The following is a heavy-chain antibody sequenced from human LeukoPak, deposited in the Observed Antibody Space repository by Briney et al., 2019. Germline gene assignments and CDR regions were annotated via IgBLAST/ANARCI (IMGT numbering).Heavy chain of an antibody. CDR3: AKEIGSWFPYYYYYYGMDV. CDR1: GFTFDDYG. V-gene: IGHV3-30*18. Sequence: GGSLRLSCAASGFTFDDYGMSWVRQAPGKGLEWVAVISYDGSNKYYADSVKGRFTISRDNSKNTLYLQMNSLRAEDTAVYYCAKEIGSWFPYYYYYYGMDVWGQGTTVTVSS. J-gene: IGHJ6*02. CDR2: ISYDGSNK. D-gene: IGHD6-13*01.